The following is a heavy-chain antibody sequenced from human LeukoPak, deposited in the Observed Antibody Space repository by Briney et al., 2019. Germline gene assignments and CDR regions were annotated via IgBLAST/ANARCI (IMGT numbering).Heavy chain of an antibody. CDR2: ISSSSSYI. V-gene: IGHV3-21*01. CDR3: ARSPDNYYYYYMDV. Sequence: PGGSLRLSCAASGFTFSSYSMNWVRQAPGKGLEWVSSISSSSSYIYYADSVKGRFTISRDNAKKSLYLQMNSLRAEDTAVYYCARSPDNYYYYYMDVWGKGTTVNVSS. J-gene: IGHJ6*03. CDR1: GFTFSSYS.